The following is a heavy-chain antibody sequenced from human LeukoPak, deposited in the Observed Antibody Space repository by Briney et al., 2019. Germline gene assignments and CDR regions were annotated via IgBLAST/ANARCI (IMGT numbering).Heavy chain of an antibody. CDR1: RYTFTGYY. Sequence: ASVKVSCKASRYTFTGYYMHWVRQAPGQGLEWMGIINPSGGSTSYAQKFQGRVTMTRDTSTSTVYMELSSLRSEDTAVYYCARDSLPNLYDILTGYYIGDNWFDPWGQGTLVTVSS. D-gene: IGHD3-9*01. V-gene: IGHV1-46*01. CDR3: ARDSLPNLYDILTGYYIGDNWFDP. CDR2: INPSGGST. J-gene: IGHJ5*02.